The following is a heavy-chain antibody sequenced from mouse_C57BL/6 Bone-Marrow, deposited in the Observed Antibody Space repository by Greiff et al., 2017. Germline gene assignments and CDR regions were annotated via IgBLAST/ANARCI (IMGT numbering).Heavy chain of an antibody. D-gene: IGHD2-14*01. CDR3: ANDQLWVRRDYYVKDY. V-gene: IGHV1-22*01. CDR1: GYTFTDYN. Sequence: EVQLQQSGPELVKPGASVKMSCKASGYTFTDYNMHWVKQSHGKSLEWIGYINPNNGGTSYNQKFKGKATLTVNKSSSTAYMELRSLTSEDSAVYYCANDQLWVRRDYYVKDYGGQGTSVTVAA. CDR2: INPNNGGT. J-gene: IGHJ4*01.